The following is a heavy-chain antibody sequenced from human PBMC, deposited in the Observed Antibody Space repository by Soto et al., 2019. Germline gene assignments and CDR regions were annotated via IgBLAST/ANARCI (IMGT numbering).Heavy chain of an antibody. J-gene: IGHJ4*02. CDR1: GGTFSSYA. D-gene: IGHD5-18*01. Sequence: SVKVSCKASGGTFSSYAISWVRQAPGQGLEWMGGIIPIFGTANYAQKFQGRVTITADKSTSTAYMELSSLRSEDTAVYYCAARSSYAPSFDSWGQGTLVTVSS. CDR2: IIPIFGTA. V-gene: IGHV1-69*06. CDR3: AARSSYAPSFDS.